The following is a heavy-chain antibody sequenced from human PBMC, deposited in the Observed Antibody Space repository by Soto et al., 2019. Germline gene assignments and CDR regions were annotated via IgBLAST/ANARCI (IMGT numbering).Heavy chain of an antibody. CDR2: ISAYNGNT. J-gene: IGHJ3*02. V-gene: IGHV1-18*01. CDR3: ARAHSSGWYGDAFDI. CDR1: GYTFTSYG. Sequence: ASVNVSCKASGYTFTSYGISWVRQAPGQGLEWMGWISAYNGNTNYAQKLQGRVTMTTDTSTSTAYMELRSLRSDDTAVYYCARAHSSGWYGDAFDIWGQGTMVTVSS. D-gene: IGHD6-19*01.